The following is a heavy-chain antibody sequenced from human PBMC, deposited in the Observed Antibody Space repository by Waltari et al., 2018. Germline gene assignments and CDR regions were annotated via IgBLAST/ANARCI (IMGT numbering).Heavy chain of an antibody. J-gene: IGHJ4*02. CDR1: GGSISSGSYY. D-gene: IGHD4-17*01. CDR2: IYTSGST. V-gene: IGHV4-61*09. CDR3: ARDREVTTYDY. Sequence: VQLQESGPGLVKPSQTLSLTCTVSGGSISSGSYYWSWLRQPAGKGLEWIGYIYTSGSTNYNPSLKSRVTRSVDTSKNQFSLKLSSVTAADTAVYYCARDREVTTYDYWGQGTLVTVSS.